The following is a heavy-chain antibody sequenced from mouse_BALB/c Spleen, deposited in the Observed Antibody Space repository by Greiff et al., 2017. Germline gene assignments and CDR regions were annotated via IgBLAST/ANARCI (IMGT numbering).Heavy chain of an antibody. J-gene: IGHJ3*01. D-gene: IGHD2-2*01. CDR2: IYPGDGDT. Sequence: QVQLKESGAELVRPGSSVKISCKASGYAFSSYWMNWVKQRPGQGLEWIGQIYPGDGDTNYNGKFKGKATLTADKSSSTAYMQLSSLTSEDSAVYFCARFGVYYGYDEGAYWGQGTLVTVSA. V-gene: IGHV1-80*01. CDR3: ARFGVYYGYDEGAY. CDR1: GYAFSSYW.